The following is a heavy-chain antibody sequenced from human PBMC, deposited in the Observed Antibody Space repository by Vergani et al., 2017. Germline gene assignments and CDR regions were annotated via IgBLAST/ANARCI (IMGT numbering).Heavy chain of an antibody. J-gene: IGHJ6*02. CDR3: AASTYGSGTTRDYYYYGMDV. Sequence: QMQLVQSGPEVKKPGTSVKVSCKASGFTFTSSAVPWVRQARGQRLEWIGWIVVGSGNTNYAQTFQERVTMTRDMSTSTAYMELSSLRSEDTAVYYCAASTYGSGTTRDYYYYGMDVWGQGTTVTVSS. CDR2: IVVGSGNT. V-gene: IGHV1-58*01. D-gene: IGHD3-10*01. CDR1: GFTFTSSA.